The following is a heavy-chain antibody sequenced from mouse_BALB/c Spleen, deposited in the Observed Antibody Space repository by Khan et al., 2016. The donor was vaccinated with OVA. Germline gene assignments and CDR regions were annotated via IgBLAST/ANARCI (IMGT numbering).Heavy chain of an antibody. V-gene: IGHV3-2*02. CDR3: ARKARIKY. D-gene: IGHD3-2*02. CDR2: ISYSGST. CDR1: GYSITSGYG. J-gene: IGHJ2*01. Sequence: EVQLQESGPGLVKPSQSLSLTCTVTGYSITSGYGWNWIRQFPGNKLEWMGYISYSGSTNYNPSLKSRISITRDTSKNEFFLQLNSVTTEDTAAYYCARKARIKYWGQGTTLTVSS.